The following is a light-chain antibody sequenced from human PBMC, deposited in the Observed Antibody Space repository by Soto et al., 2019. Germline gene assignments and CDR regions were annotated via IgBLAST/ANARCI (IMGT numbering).Light chain of an antibody. V-gene: IGLV2-11*01. CDR1: SSDVGAYNY. Sequence: QSALTQPRSVSGSPGQSVTISCTGTSSDVGAYNYVSWYQQHPGKAPRLMIYDVSKRPSRVPNRFSGSKSGNTASLTISGLQAEDEADYYCCSYAGSYIVIIGGGTKVTVL. CDR3: CSYAGSYIVI. CDR2: DVS. J-gene: IGLJ2*01.